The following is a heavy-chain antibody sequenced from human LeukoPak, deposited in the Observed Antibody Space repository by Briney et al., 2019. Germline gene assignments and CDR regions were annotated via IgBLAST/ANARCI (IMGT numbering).Heavy chain of an antibody. CDR3: ARGDMGATSIDY. CDR1: GYTFTSYY. J-gene: IGHJ4*02. D-gene: IGHD1-26*01. V-gene: IGHV1-46*01. CDR2: INPSGGST. Sequence: ASVKVSCKASGYTFTSYYMHWVRQAPGQGLEWMGIINPSGGSTSYAQKFQGRVTMTRDTSTSTAYMELRSLRSDDTAVYYCARGDMGATSIDYWGQGTLVTVSS.